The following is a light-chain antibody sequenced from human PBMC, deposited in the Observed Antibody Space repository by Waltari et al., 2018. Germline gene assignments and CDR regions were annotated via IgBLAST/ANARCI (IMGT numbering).Light chain of an antibody. CDR3: QKYNSLPAT. V-gene: IGKV3-20*01. J-gene: IGKJ1*01. CDR2: HTS. Sequence: EIVLTQSPGTLSLSPGERATLSCRASQSVDKYLAWYQQKPGQAPRLLIYHTSTRATGIPDRFSGSGFGTDFSLTISRLEPEEFAVYYCQKYNSLPATFGQGTKVEVK. CDR1: QSVDKY.